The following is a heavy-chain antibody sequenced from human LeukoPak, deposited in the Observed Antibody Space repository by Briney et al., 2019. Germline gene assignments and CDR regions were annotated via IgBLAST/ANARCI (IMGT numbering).Heavy chain of an antibody. Sequence: SETLSLTCAVYGGSFSGYYWSWIRQPPGKGLEWIGEIYHSGSTNYNPSLKSRVTISVDKSKNQFSLKLSSVTAADTAVYYCARSNGSGSYYAYYYYYYYMDVWGKGTTVTVSS. J-gene: IGHJ6*03. CDR1: GGSFSGYY. CDR2: IYHSGST. D-gene: IGHD3-10*01. V-gene: IGHV4-34*01. CDR3: ARSNGSGSYYAYYYYYYYMDV.